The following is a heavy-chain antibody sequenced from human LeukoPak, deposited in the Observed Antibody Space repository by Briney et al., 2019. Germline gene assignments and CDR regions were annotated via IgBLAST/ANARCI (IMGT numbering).Heavy chain of an antibody. D-gene: IGHD3-9*01. CDR3: ARSEFDWLLKFDY. CDR2: IYYSGST. V-gene: IGHV4-59*01. J-gene: IGHJ4*02. Sequence: PSETLSLTXTVSGGSISSYYWSWIRQPPGKGLEWIGYIYYSGSTNYNPSLKSRVTISVDTSKNQFSLKLSSVTAADTAVYYCARSEFDWLLKFDYWGQGTLVTVSS. CDR1: GGSISSYY.